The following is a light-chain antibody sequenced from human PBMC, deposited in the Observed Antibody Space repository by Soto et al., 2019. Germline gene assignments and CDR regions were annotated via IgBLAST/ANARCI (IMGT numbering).Light chain of an antibody. CDR1: QNLSRYF. Sequence: EVVLTHSPGTLSLSPGDRASLSCSASQNLSRYFLAWYQHKPGQTPRLLISGASRRATGIPDRFSGAGSGTDFTLTISRLEPEDFALYYCQQHDILPITFGQGTKVDIK. J-gene: IGKJ1*01. CDR2: GAS. CDR3: QQHDILPIT. V-gene: IGKV3-20*01.